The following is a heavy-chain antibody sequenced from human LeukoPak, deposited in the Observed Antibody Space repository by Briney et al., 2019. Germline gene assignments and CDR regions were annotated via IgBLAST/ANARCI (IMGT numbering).Heavy chain of an antibody. CDR3: ARSYYDSSGYPYDDY. Sequence: GGSLRLSCAASGFTFSSYAMSWVRQAPGKGLEWVSAISGSGGSTYYADSVKGRFTISRDNSKNTPYLQMNSLRAEDTAVYYCARSYYDSSGYPYDDYWGQGTLVTVSS. J-gene: IGHJ4*02. CDR2: ISGSGGST. D-gene: IGHD3-22*01. CDR1: GFTFSSYA. V-gene: IGHV3-23*01.